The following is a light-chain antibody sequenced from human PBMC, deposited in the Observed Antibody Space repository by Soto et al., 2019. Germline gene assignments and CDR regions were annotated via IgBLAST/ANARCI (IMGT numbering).Light chain of an antibody. Sequence: EIVLTQSPATLSLSPGEGATLSCRASQSVSSYLAWYQQKPGQAPRLLIYDASNRATGIPARFSGSGSGTDFTLTISGLEPEDFEVYYCQQRSNWPVTFGLGTKVEV. V-gene: IGKV3-11*01. CDR1: QSVSSY. CDR3: QQRSNWPVT. CDR2: DAS. J-gene: IGKJ1*01.